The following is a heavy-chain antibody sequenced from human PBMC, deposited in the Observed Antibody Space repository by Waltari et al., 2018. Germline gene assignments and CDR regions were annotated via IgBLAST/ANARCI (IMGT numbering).Heavy chain of an antibody. CDR1: GGSISSYY. J-gene: IGHJ4*02. CDR2: ISYSGST. D-gene: IGHD3-3*01. CDR3: ASYDFWSGYIDY. Sequence: QVQLQESGPGLVKPSETLSLTCTVSGGSISSYYWSWIRQPPGKGLEWIGYISYSGSTNYTPSLKSRVTISVDTSKNQFSLKLSSVTAADTAVYYCASYDFWSGYIDYWGQGTLVTVSS. V-gene: IGHV4-59*08.